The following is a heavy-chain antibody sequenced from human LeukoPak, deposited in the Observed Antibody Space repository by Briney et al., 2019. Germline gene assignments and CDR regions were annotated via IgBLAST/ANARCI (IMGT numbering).Heavy chain of an antibody. J-gene: IGHJ4*02. CDR1: GFTFSNYN. CDR3: ARDGDSSGWYGVFDY. Sequence: GGSLRLSCVTSGFTFSNYNMNWVRQAPGKGLEWVSCISSSSNTIYYADSVKGRFTISRDNAKNSLYLQMNSLRDEDTAVYYCARDGDSSGWYGVFDYWGQGTLVTVSS. V-gene: IGHV3-48*02. D-gene: IGHD6-19*01. CDR2: ISSSSNTI.